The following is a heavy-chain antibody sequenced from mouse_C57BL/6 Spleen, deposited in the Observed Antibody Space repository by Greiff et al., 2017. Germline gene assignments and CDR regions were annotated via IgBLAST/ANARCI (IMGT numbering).Heavy chain of an antibody. CDR2: INPDSSTI. J-gene: IGHJ4*01. Sequence: EVQLMEPGGGLVQPGGSLKLSCAASGIAFSRYWMSWVRRAPGKGLEWIGEINPDSSTINYAPSLKDKFILSRDNTQNTLYLQMSKVTSEDTALYYCARPGGNYVYYAMGCWGQGASVTVAT. CDR3: ARPGGNYVYYAMGC. D-gene: IGHD2-1*01. CDR1: GIAFSRYW. V-gene: IGHV4-1*01.